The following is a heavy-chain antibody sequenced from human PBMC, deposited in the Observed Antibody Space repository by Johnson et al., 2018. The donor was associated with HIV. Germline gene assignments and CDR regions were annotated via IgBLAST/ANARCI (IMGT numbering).Heavy chain of an antibody. Sequence: VQLVESGGGLVQPGGSLRLSCAASGFTVSSNYMSWVRQAPGKGLEWVSVIYSGGSTYYADSVKGRFTISRDNSKNTLYLQLNSLRAADTAVYYCAREVAIGYSYGYLIGAFDIWGQGTMVTVSS. CDR1: GFTVSSNY. CDR3: AREVAIGYSYGYLIGAFDI. CDR2: IYSGGST. J-gene: IGHJ3*02. D-gene: IGHD5-18*01. V-gene: IGHV3-66*01.